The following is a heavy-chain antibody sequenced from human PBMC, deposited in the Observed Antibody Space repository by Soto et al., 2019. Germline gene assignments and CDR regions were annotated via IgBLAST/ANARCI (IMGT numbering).Heavy chain of an antibody. D-gene: IGHD2-15*01. J-gene: IGHJ4*02. CDR1: GGSISSYY. Sequence: PSETLSLTCTVYGGSISSYYWSWMRQPPGKGLEWIGYIYYSGSTNYNPSIKSRVTISVDTSKNQFSLKLSSVTAADTAVYYCARHRPGSGGSCYDYLGQGTLVTV. V-gene: IGHV4-59*08. CDR3: ARHRPGSGGSCYDY. CDR2: IYYSGST.